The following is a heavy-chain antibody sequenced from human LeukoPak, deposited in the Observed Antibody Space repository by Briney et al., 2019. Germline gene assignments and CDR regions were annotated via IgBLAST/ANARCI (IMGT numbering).Heavy chain of an antibody. D-gene: IGHD3-10*01. J-gene: IGHJ4*02. Sequence: GGSLRLSCAASGFTFSSYEMNWVRQAPGKGLEWVSYISSSGSTIYYADSVKGRFTISRDNAKNSLYLQMNSLRAEDTAVYYCARGITTHFDYWGQGTLVTVSS. CDR3: ARGITTHFDY. V-gene: IGHV3-48*03. CDR2: ISSSGSTI. CDR1: GFTFSSYE.